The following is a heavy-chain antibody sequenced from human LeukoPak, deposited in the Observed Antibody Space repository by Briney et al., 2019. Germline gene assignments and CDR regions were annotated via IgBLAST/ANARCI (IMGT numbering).Heavy chain of an antibody. J-gene: IGHJ6*03. V-gene: IGHV1-8*03. CDR1: GYSFVGYG. CDR3: ARGSSSSSTSYYYYYMDV. Sequence: GASVKVSCKASGYSFVGYGITWVRQAPGQGLEWMGWMNPNSGNTGYAQKFQGRVTITRNTSISTAYMELSSLRSEDTAVYYCARGSSSSSTSYYYYYMDVWGKGTTVTVSS. CDR2: MNPNSGNT. D-gene: IGHD2-2*01.